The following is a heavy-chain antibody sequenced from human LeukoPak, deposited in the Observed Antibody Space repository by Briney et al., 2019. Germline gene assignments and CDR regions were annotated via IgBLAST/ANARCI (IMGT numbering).Heavy chain of an antibody. CDR2: LFSNGNT. Sequence: SETLSLTCTVSGGSISSSSYYWGWIRQPPGKGLEWIGFLFSNGNTNYDPSLKSRVTISVDTSKNQFSLKLYSVTAADTAVYFCARSPSGYTSSWGCFDPWGQGALVTVSS. V-gene: IGHV4-61*05. CDR1: GGSISSSSYY. CDR3: ARSPSGYTSSWGCFDP. D-gene: IGHD6-13*01. J-gene: IGHJ5*02.